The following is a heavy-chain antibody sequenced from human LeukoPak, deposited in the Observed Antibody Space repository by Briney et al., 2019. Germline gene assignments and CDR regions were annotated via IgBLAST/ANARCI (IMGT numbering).Heavy chain of an antibody. D-gene: IGHD3-10*01. J-gene: IGHJ4*02. CDR2: IYYSGST. V-gene: IGHV4-59*01. CDR1: GGSISSYY. CDR3: ARGSYGLGVIDY. Sequence: PSETLSLTCTVSGGSISSYYWSWIRQPPGKGLEWIGYIYYSGSTNYNPSLKGRVTISVDTSKNQFSLKLSSVTAADTAVYYCARGSYGLGVIDYWGQGTLVTVSS.